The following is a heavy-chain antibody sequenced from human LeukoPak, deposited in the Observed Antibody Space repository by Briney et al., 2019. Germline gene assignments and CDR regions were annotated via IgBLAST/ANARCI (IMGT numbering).Heavy chain of an antibody. Sequence: PSETLSLTCAVYGGSFSGYYWSWIRQPPGKGLEWIGEINHSGSTNYNPSLKSRVTISVDTSKSQFSLKLSSVTAADTAVYYCARVSSSWYQDWYFDLWGRGTLVTVSS. CDR2: INHSGST. CDR1: GGSFSGYY. J-gene: IGHJ2*01. V-gene: IGHV4-34*01. CDR3: ARVSSSWYQDWYFDL. D-gene: IGHD6-13*01.